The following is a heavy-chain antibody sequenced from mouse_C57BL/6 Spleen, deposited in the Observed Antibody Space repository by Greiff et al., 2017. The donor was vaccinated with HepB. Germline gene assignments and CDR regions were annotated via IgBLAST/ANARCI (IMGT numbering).Heavy chain of an antibody. CDR2: IDPSDSYT. Sequence: QVQLQQPGAELVMPGASVKLSCKASGYTFTSYWMPWVKQRPGQGLEWIGEIDPSDSYTNYNQKLKGKSTLTVDKSSSTAYMQLSSLTSEDPAVSYCARGDSYYDRYYAMDYWGQGTSVTVSS. D-gene: IGHD2-12*01. CDR1: GYTFTSYW. CDR3: ARGDSYYDRYYAMDY. J-gene: IGHJ4*01. V-gene: IGHV1-69*01.